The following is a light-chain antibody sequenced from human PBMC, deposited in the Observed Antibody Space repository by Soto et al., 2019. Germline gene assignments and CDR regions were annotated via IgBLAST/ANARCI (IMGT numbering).Light chain of an antibody. Sequence: PLSCWASQSVSSNLAWYQQKPGQAPRLLIYGASTRATGVPARFSGSGSGTEFTLTISSLQSEDFAVYYCQQYNSWPLTFGGGTKVDIK. CDR2: GAS. J-gene: IGKJ4*01. CDR1: QSVSSN. V-gene: IGKV3-15*01. CDR3: QQYNSWPLT.